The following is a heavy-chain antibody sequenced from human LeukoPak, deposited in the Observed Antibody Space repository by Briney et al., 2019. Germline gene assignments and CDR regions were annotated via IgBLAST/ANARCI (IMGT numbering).Heavy chain of an antibody. V-gene: IGHV1-18*01. CDR2: ISAYNGNT. Sequence: ASVKVSCKASGYTFTSYGISWVRQAPEQGLEWMGWISAYNGNTNYAQKLQGRVTMTTDTSTSTAYMELRSLRSDDTAVYYCARDQVPDYDILTGYPPNWFDPWGQGTLVTVSS. J-gene: IGHJ5*02. D-gene: IGHD3-9*01. CDR1: GYTFTSYG. CDR3: ARDQVPDYDILTGYPPNWFDP.